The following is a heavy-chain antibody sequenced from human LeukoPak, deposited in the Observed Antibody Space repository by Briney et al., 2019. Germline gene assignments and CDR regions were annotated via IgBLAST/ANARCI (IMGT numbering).Heavy chain of an antibody. CDR1: GYTFTSYG. Sequence: ASVKVSCKASGYTFTSYGISWVRQAPGQGLEWMGWISDYNGNTNYAQKLQGRVTMTTDTSTSTAYMELRSLRSDDTAVYYCARACGGDCFYYFDYWGQGTLVTVSS. V-gene: IGHV1-18*01. CDR2: ISDYNGNT. D-gene: IGHD2-21*01. CDR3: ARACGGDCFYYFDY. J-gene: IGHJ4*02.